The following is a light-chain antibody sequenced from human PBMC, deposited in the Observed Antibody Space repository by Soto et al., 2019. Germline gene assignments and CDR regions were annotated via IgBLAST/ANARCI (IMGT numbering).Light chain of an antibody. CDR1: QGISSY. CDR2: AAS. CDR3: QQVNSYPLT. J-gene: IGKJ1*01. V-gene: IGKV1-9*01. Sequence: DIQLTQSPSFLSASVGDRVTITCLASQGISSYLAWYQQKPGKAPKVLIYAASTLQSGVPSRFSGSGSGTEFTLTISSLQPEDFATYYCQQVNSYPLTFGQGTKVEIK.